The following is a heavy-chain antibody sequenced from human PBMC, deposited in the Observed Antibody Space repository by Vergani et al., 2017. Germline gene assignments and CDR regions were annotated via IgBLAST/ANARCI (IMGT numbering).Heavy chain of an antibody. D-gene: IGHD4-17*01. V-gene: IGHV4-61*02. Sequence: QVQLQESGPGLVKPSQTLSLTCTVSGGSISSGSYYWSWIRQSAGKGLEWVGRIYTSGSTNYNPSLKSRVTISVDPSTNQFSLKLSSVTAADTAVYYCARESGAYGDYTRGGGSWGQGTLVTVSS. CDR3: ARESGAYGDYTRGGGS. CDR1: GGSISSGSYY. J-gene: IGHJ4*02. CDR2: IYTSGST.